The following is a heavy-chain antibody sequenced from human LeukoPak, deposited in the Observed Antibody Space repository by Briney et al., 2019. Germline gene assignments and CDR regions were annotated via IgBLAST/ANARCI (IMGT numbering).Heavy chain of an antibody. D-gene: IGHD3-10*01. V-gene: IGHV3-30*02. CDR1: GFTFSNYA. CDR2: MRYDGSNE. J-gene: IGHJ4*02. Sequence: GGSLRLSCAASGFTFSNYAMHWVRQAPGKGLEWVAFMRYDGSNEYYADSVKGRFTISRDNSKNTPYLQMNSLRAEDTAVYYCAKDYYGSGSLFDYWGQGTLVTVSS. CDR3: AKDYYGSGSLFDY.